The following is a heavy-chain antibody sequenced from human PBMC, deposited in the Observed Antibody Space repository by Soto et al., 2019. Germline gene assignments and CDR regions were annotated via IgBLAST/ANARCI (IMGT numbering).Heavy chain of an antibody. J-gene: IGHJ4*02. V-gene: IGHV3-11*01. CDR1: GYTFSDYY. D-gene: IGHD3-3*01. CDR2: IDSSGTKI. Sequence: QVQLVESGGDLVKPGGSLRLSCAASGYTFSDYYMSWIRQAPGTGLEWISYIDSSGTKIYYADSVKGQFTITRDNAKNSMDLEMNILRDEDTAVYYCASHYDMWSGYLSPVDYWGQGTLVTVSS. CDR3: ASHYDMWSGYLSPVDY.